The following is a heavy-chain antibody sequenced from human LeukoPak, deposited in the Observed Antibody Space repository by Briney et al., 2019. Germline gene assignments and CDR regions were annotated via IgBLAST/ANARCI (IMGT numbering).Heavy chain of an antibody. J-gene: IGHJ1*01. CDR1: GFSLTTSRVC. CDR3: ARIHMVGSVYFQH. Sequence: ESGPALVKPTQTLTLTCTFSGFSLTTSRVCVSWIRQPPGKALEWLARIDWDDDKYYSTSLKTRLNISKDTFKNQVVLTMTNMDPVDTGTYYCARIHMVGSVYFQHWGQGTLVTVSS. D-gene: IGHD1-26*01. CDR2: IDWDDDK. V-gene: IGHV2-70*11.